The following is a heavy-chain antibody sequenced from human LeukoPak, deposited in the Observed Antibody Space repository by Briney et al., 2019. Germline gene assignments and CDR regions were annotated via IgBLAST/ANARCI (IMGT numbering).Heavy chain of an antibody. J-gene: IGHJ5*02. Sequence: SETLSLTCTVSGGSISTSNYYWGWIRQPPGKGLEWIASIYYSGITYYNPSLKSRITLSVDTSKNQFSLKLTSVTAADTAVYFCARAVTSSSSWYKWVNWFDPWGQGILVTVSS. V-gene: IGHV4-39*07. CDR3: ARAVTSSSSWYKWVNWFDP. D-gene: IGHD6-13*01. CDR1: GGSISTSNYY. CDR2: IYYSGIT.